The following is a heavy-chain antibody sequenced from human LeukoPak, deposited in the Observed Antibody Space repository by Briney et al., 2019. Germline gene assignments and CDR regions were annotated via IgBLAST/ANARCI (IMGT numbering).Heavy chain of an antibody. V-gene: IGHV1-8*03. J-gene: IGHJ6*03. CDR3: ARLYGSGSYYYYYMDV. CDR1: GYTFTSCD. D-gene: IGHD3-10*01. Sequence: GASVKVSCKASGYTFTSCDINWVRQATGQGLEWMGWMNPNSGNTGYAQKFQGRVTITRNTSISTAYMELSSLRSEDTAVYYCARLYGSGSYYYYYMDVWGKGTTVTVSS. CDR2: MNPNSGNT.